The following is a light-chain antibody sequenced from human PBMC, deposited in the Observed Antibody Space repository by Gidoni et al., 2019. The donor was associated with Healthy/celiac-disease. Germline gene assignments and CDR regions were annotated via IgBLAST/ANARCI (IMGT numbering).Light chain of an antibody. CDR1: QSIRSW. Sequence: DIQMTKYPSTLSASGGDRVTITCRASQSIRSWLAWYQQKPGKAPKLLIYNASSLESGVPSRFSGSGSGTEFTLTISSLQPDDFATYYCQQYNSYSPMYTFGQGTKLEIK. CDR2: NAS. CDR3: QQYNSYSPMYT. J-gene: IGKJ2*01. V-gene: IGKV1-5*03.